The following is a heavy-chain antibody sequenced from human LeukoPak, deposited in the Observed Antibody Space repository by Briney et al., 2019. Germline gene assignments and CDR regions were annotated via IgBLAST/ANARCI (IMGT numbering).Heavy chain of an antibody. D-gene: IGHD4-17*01. Sequence: ASVKVSCKASGYIFTSYAMNWLRQAPGQGLEWMGWINTNTGNPTYAQGFTGRFVFSLDTSVSTAYLQISSLKAEDTAVYYCARVGPLNGDYPDYWGQGTLVTVSS. CDR1: GYIFTSYA. V-gene: IGHV7-4-1*02. J-gene: IGHJ4*02. CDR3: ARVGPLNGDYPDY. CDR2: INTNTGNP.